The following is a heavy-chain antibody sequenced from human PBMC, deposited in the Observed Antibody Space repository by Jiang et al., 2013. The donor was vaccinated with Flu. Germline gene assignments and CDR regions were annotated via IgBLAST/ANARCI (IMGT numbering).Heavy chain of an antibody. V-gene: IGHV4-39*01. Sequence: LLKPSETLSLACTVSGGSISSTAFYWSWIRQPPGKGLEWIGEINHSVSTYYNPSLKSRVTISVDTSKNQFSLKLSSVTAADTAVYYCARLGGDYDFWSGYYRYGMDVWGQGTTVTVSS. CDR1: GGSISSTAFY. CDR3: ARLGGDYDFWSGYYRYGMDV. D-gene: IGHD3-3*01. J-gene: IGHJ6*02. CDR2: INHSVST.